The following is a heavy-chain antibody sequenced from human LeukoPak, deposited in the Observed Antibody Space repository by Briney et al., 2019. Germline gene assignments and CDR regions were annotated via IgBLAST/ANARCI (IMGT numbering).Heavy chain of an antibody. V-gene: IGHV4-39*01. J-gene: IGHJ5*02. CDR2: VFYSGTT. CDR3: ARHRGGYCSGGSCYWFDP. Sequence: SETLSLTCTVSGDSISTRIYYWSWIRQSPGKGLDWIGTVFYSGTTYYRPSLKSRVTVSVDTSKNQFSLKLNSVTAADTAVYYCARHRGGYCSGGSCYWFDPWGQGTLVTVSS. D-gene: IGHD2-15*01. CDR1: GDSISTRIYY.